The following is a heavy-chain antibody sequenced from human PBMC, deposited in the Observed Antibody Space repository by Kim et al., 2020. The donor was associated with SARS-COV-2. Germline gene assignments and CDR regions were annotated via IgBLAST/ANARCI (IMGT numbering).Heavy chain of an antibody. CDR3: ARQHACYGYFNLRLY. CDR2: ISGSSCYI. D-gene: IGHD4-17*01. J-gene: IGHJ4*02. CDR1: GFTFYNYY. Sequence: GGSLRLSCAASGFTFYNYYMNWVRQAPGKGLEWVSSISGSSCYINYADSVKGRFTISRDNAKNALWLQMDSLRAEDTAVYYCARQHACYGYFNLRLYGRQRTLDTV. V-gene: IGHV3-21*01.